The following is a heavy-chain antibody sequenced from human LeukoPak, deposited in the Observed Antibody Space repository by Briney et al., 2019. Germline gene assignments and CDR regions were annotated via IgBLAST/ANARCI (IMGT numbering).Heavy chain of an antibody. CDR2: ISGRSYSM. CDR3: ARGKRSYDS. V-gene: IGHV3-11*01. CDR1: GFTFSDYY. J-gene: IGHJ4*02. Sequence: GGSLRLSCVASGFTFSDYYMTWIRQTPGKGLEWLSYISGRSYSMYYAESVKGRFTTSRDNSNNSLYLQLNFLRVEDTAIYYCARGKRSYDSWGQGILVTVSS.